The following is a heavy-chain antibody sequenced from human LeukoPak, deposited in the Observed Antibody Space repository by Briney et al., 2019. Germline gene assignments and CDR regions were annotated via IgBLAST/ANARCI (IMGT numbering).Heavy chain of an antibody. D-gene: IGHD2-2*01. CDR3: ANLGSAGCRRITSCSAYMDV. CDR2: ISWNSGSI. J-gene: IGHJ6*03. V-gene: IGHV3-9*01. CDR1: GFTFDDYA. Sequence: GRSLGLSCVASGFTFDDYAMHWVRQAPGKGLEWVSGISWNSGSIGYADSVKGRFTISRDNAKNSLYLQMNSLRDEDTALYYCANLGSAGCRRITSCSAYMDVWGKGTTVTVSS.